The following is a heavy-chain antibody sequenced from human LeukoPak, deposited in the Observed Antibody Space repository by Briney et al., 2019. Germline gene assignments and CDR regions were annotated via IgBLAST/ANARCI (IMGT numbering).Heavy chain of an antibody. V-gene: IGHV3-20*04. CDR3: ARGHYDFWSGYNIDAFDI. CDR2: INWNGGST. D-gene: IGHD3-3*01. J-gene: IGHJ3*02. Sequence: GGSLRLSCAASGFTFDDYGMSWVRQAPGKGLEWVSGINWNGGSTGYADSVKGRFTTSRDNAKNSLYLQMNSLRAEDTALYYCARGHYDFWSGYNIDAFDIWGQGTMVTVYS. CDR1: GFTFDDYG.